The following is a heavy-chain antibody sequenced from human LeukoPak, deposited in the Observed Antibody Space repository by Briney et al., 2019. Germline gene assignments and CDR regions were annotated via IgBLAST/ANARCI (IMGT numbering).Heavy chain of an antibody. Sequence: GGSLRLSCAASGFAFSTYWMHWVRQAPGKGLVWVSRIDSDGTRTTYADSVKGRFTISRDNAKNTLYLQMNSLRAEDTAVYYCARSPNCGGDCSSGQGTLVTVSS. V-gene: IGHV3-74*01. CDR2: IDSDGTRT. D-gene: IGHD2-21*02. CDR1: GFAFSTYW. CDR3: ARSPNCGGDCS. J-gene: IGHJ5*02.